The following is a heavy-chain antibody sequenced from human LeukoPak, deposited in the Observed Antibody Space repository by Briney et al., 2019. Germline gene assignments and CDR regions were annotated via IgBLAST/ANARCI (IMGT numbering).Heavy chain of an antibody. CDR2: SRNNAKRYTT. CDR3: VRPAYCSGGSCSSVDY. CDR1: GFIFSDHY. Sequence: PGGSPRLSCAVSGFIFSDHYMDWVRQAPGKGLEWVGRSRNNAKRYTTDYAASVKGRFSVSRDDSKNSLYLQMNSLKTEDTAVYHCVRPAYCSGGSCSSVDYWGQGTLVTVSS. J-gene: IGHJ4*02. V-gene: IGHV3-72*01. D-gene: IGHD2-15*01.